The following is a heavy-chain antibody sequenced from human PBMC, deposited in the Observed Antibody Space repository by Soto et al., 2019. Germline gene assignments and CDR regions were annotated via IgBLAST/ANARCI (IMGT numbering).Heavy chain of an antibody. V-gene: IGHV3-23*01. D-gene: IGHD5-12*01. Sequence: GGSLRLSCAASGLTVSSYAMSWGRQATGKGLEWVSAISGSGGSTYYADSVKGRFTISRDNSKNTLYLQMNSLRAEDTAVYYCAKDLLEGLGYNWDYWGQGTLVTVSS. CDR3: AKDLLEGLGYNWDY. J-gene: IGHJ4*02. CDR1: GLTVSSYA. CDR2: ISGSGGST.